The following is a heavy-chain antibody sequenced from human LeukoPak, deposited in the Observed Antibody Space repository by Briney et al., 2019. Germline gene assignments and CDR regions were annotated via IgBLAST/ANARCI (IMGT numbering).Heavy chain of an antibody. CDR3: ARGSRRFGELLGS. Sequence: SVKVSCKASGGTFSSYAISWVRQAPGQGLEWMGRIIPIFGTANYAQKFQGRVTITTDESTSTDYMELSSLRSEDTAVYYCARGSRRFGELLGSWGQGTLVTVSS. CDR1: GGTFSSYA. J-gene: IGHJ5*02. CDR2: IIPIFGTA. V-gene: IGHV1-69*05. D-gene: IGHD3-10*01.